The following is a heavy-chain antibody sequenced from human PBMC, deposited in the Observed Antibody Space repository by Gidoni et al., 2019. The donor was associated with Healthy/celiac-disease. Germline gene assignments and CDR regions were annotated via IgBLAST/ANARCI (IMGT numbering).Heavy chain of an antibody. Sequence: EVQLVESGGGLVQPGRSLRLSCAASGFTFDDYAMHWARQAPGKGLEWVSGISWNSGSIGYADSVKGRFTISRDNAKNSLYLQMNSLRAEDTALYYCAKDHYYDSSGYYYAGGVFDYWGQGTLVTVSS. CDR3: AKDHYYDSSGYYYAGGVFDY. V-gene: IGHV3-9*01. J-gene: IGHJ4*02. D-gene: IGHD3-22*01. CDR2: ISWNSGSI. CDR1: GFTFDDYA.